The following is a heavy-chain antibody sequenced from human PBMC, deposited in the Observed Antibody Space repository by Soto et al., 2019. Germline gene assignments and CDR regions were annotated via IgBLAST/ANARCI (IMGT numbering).Heavy chain of an antibody. J-gene: IGHJ3*02. CDR1: GYTFTSYG. Sequence: QVQLVQSGAEVKKPGASVKVSCKASGYTFTSYGISWVRQAPGQGLEWMGWISAYNGNTNYAQKLQGRVTMTTDTSTSTAYMELRSQRSDDTAVYYCARGSELVATFLTDAFDIWGQGTMVTVSS. V-gene: IGHV1-18*01. D-gene: IGHD5-12*01. CDR2: ISAYNGNT. CDR3: ARGSELVATFLTDAFDI.